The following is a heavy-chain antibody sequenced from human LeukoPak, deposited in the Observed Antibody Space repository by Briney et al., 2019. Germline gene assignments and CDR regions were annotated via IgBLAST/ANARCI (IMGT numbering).Heavy chain of an antibody. CDR3: ARAVQGYCSSTSCPQTRPFDY. Sequence: NPGGSLRLSCAASGFTVSSNYMSWVRQPPGKGLEWIGEINHSGSTNYNPSLKSRVTISVDTSKNQFSLKLSSVTAADTAVYYCARAVQGYCSSTSCPQTRPFDYWGQGTLVTVSS. CDR2: INHSGST. V-gene: IGHV4-34*01. D-gene: IGHD2-2*01. J-gene: IGHJ4*02. CDR1: GFTVSSNY.